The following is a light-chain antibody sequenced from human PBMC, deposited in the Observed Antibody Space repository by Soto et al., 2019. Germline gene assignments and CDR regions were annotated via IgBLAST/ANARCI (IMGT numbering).Light chain of an antibody. V-gene: IGLV2-23*02. J-gene: IGLJ3*02. CDR1: RSDIGSHNL. CDR3: CSYAGSSTFE. Sequence: QSALAQPALVSGSPGQSITISCTGTRSDIGSHNLVSWYQQLPGKAPKLMIYEVTKRPSGVSNRFSGSKSGNTASLTISGLQPEDEADYYCCSYAGSSTFEFGGGTQLTVL. CDR2: EVT.